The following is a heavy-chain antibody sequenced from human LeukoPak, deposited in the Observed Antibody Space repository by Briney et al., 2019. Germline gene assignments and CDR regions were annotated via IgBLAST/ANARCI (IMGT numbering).Heavy chain of an antibody. Sequence: GGSLRLSCAASGNYWMHWVRQAPGKGLVWVSQINSDGSWTSYADSVKGRFTISKDNAKNTVCLQMNNLRAEDTAVYYCVSFYEAYWGRGTRVTVSS. CDR1: GNYW. CDR2: INSDGSWT. D-gene: IGHD2/OR15-2a*01. CDR3: VSFYEAY. J-gene: IGHJ4*02. V-gene: IGHV3-74*01.